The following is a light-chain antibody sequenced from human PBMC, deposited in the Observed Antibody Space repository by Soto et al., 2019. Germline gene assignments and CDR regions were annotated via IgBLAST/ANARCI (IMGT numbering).Light chain of an antibody. CDR2: DNN. Sequence: QSVLTQPPSVSAAAGQKVTISCSGSSSNIGDNFVSWYQQLPGTTPKLLIYDNNKRPSGIPDRFSGSMSGTSATLGITGLQTGDEADYYCGTWDSSLSVVVFGRGTKLTVL. V-gene: IGLV1-51*01. CDR1: SSNIGDNF. CDR3: GTWDSSLSVVV. J-gene: IGLJ2*01.